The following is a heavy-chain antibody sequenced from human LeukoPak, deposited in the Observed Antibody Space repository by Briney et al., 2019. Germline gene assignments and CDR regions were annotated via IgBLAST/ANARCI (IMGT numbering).Heavy chain of an antibody. Sequence: GGSLRLSCAASGFXFSSYWISWVRQAPGKGLEWVASINQDGSEKYYVDSVKGRFTISRDNAKNSLYLQMNSLRAEDTAVYYCARSTRQLVRGYYYYYGMDVWGQGTTVTVSS. D-gene: IGHD6-6*01. CDR1: GFXFSSYW. J-gene: IGHJ6*02. CDR2: INQDGSEK. V-gene: IGHV3-7*05. CDR3: ARSTRQLVRGYYYYYGMDV.